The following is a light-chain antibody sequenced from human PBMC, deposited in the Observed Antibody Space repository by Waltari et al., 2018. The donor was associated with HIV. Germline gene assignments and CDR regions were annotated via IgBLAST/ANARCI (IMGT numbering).Light chain of an antibody. J-gene: IGLJ2*01. V-gene: IGLV3-27*01. CDR1: KLPEKY. CDR2: KDT. CDR3: YSTSDDNVV. Sequence: SYELTQPSSVSVSPGQTARITCSGDKLPEKYARWFQQRPGQAPVLLIDKDTERPSWISERFSGSSSGTTVTLTITGAQVEDEADYYCYSTSDDNVVFGGGTKLMVL.